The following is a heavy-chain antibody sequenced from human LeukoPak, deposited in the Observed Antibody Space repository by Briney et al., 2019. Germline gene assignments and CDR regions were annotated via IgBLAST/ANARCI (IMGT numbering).Heavy chain of an antibody. CDR1: GFTFSSYG. D-gene: IGHD3-10*01. V-gene: IGHV3-30*02. J-gene: IGHJ4*02. CDR2: IRYDGSNK. CDR3: AKDQGYGSGSYYHPLDY. Sequence: GGSLRLSCAASGFTFSSYGMHWVRQAPDKGLEWVAFIRYDGSNKYYADSVKGRFTISRDNSKNTLYLQMNSLRAEDTAVYYCAKDQGYGSGSYYHPLDYWGQGTLVTVSS.